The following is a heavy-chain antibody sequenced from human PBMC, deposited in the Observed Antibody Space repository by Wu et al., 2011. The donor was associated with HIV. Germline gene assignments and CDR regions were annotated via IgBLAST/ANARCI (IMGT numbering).Heavy chain of an antibody. CDR2: ISSSGSTI. CDR3: ATQWLDLYYFDY. D-gene: IGHD6-19*01. J-gene: IGHJ4*02. Sequence: LVKPGGSLRLSCAASGFTFSDYYMSRIRQAPGKGLEWVSYISSSGSTIYYADSVKGRFTISRDNAKNSLYLQMNSLRAEDTAVYYCATQWLDLYYFDYWGQGTLVTVSS. CDR1: GFTFSDYY. V-gene: IGHV3-11*01.